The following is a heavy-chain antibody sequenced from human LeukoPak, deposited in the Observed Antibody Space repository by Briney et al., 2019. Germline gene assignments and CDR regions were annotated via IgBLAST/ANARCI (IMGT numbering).Heavy chain of an antibody. CDR3: AKYVDRSGSYEN. V-gene: IGHV3-9*01. CDR2: ISWNSGSI. D-gene: IGHD1-26*01. Sequence: GGSLRLSCAASGFTFSSYGMHWVRQAPGKGLEWVSGISWNSGSIGYADSVKGRFTISRDNAKNSLYLQMNSLRAEDTALYYCAKYVDRSGSYENWGQGTLVTVSS. J-gene: IGHJ4*02. CDR1: GFTFSSYG.